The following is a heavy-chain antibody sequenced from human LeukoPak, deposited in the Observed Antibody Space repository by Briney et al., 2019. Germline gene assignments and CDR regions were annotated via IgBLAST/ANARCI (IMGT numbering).Heavy chain of an antibody. CDR1: GFTVSSNS. J-gene: IGHJ4*02. Sequence: PGGSLRLSCTVSGFTVSSNSMGWVRQAPGKGLEWVSFIYSDNTHYSDSVKGRFTISRDNSKNTLYLQMNSLRAEDTAVYYCARVGSGGAWFDFWGQGALVSISS. D-gene: IGHD6-19*01. CDR2: IYSDNT. CDR3: ARVGSGGAWFDF. V-gene: IGHV3-53*01.